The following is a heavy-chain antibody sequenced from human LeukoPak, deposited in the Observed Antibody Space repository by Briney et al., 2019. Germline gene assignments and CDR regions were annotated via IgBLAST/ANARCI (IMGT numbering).Heavy chain of an antibody. CDR1: GGSFSGYY. D-gene: IGHD2-15*01. CDR3: ARQMEVAATLDY. V-gene: IGHV4-34*01. Sequence: SETLSLTCAVYGGSFSGYYWSWIRQPPGKGLEWIGEINHSGSTNYNPSLKSRVTISVDTSKNQFSLKLSSVTAADTAVYYCARQMEVAATLDYWGQGTLVTVSS. CDR2: INHSGST. J-gene: IGHJ4*02.